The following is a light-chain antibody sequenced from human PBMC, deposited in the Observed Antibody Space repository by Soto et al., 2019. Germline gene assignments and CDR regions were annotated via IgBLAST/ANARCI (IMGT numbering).Light chain of an antibody. V-gene: IGKV1-33*01. CDR3: QQYENVPT. Sequence: DIQLTQSPSSLSASIGDSVTITGQASQDISTSLNWYHRRPGKAPQLLITDASTLQTGVPPRLRGSGAGTDFSFTISRLQPEDFGEYYCQQYENVPTFGQGTKVDIK. J-gene: IGKJ2*01. CDR1: QDISTS. CDR2: DAS.